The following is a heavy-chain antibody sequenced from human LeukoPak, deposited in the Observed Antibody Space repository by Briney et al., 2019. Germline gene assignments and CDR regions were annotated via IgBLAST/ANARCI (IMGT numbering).Heavy chain of an antibody. CDR1: GYTFTNYW. J-gene: IGHJ6*03. CDR3: ARHVSLLWFGEFSSYMDV. D-gene: IGHD3-10*01. V-gene: IGHV5-51*01. CDR2: IYPGDSDT. Sequence: GESLKISCKGSGYTFTNYWIGWVRQMPGKGLEWMGIIYPGDSDTRYSPSFKGQVTISADKSTSTAYLEWSSLKASDTAVYYCARHVSLLWFGEFSSYMDVWGKGTTVTISS.